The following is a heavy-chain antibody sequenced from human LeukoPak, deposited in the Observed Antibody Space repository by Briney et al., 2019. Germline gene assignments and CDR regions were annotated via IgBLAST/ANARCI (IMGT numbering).Heavy chain of an antibody. CDR2: INHSGST. CDR1: GGSISSYY. Sequence: SETLSLTRTVSGGSISSYYWSWIRQPPGKGLEWIGEINHSGSTNYNPSLKSRVTISVDTSKNQFSLKLSSVTAADTAVYYCARSSGYYFEYFHHWGQGTLVTVSS. CDR3: ARSSGYYFEYFHH. D-gene: IGHD3-22*01. J-gene: IGHJ1*01. V-gene: IGHV4-34*01.